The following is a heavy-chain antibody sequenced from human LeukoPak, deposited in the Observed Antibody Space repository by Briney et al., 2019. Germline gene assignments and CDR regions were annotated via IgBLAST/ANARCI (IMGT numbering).Heavy chain of an antibody. CDR1: GYSISSGYY. D-gene: IGHD2-2*01. Sequence: SETPSLTCAVSGYSISSGYYWGWIRQPPGKGLEWIGSIYHSGSTYYNPSLKSRVTISVDTSKNQFSLKLSSVTAADTAVYYCARLGVVVVPAAKTLINWFDPWGQGTLVTVSS. V-gene: IGHV4-38-2*01. J-gene: IGHJ5*02. CDR3: ARLGVVVVPAAKTLINWFDP. CDR2: IYHSGST.